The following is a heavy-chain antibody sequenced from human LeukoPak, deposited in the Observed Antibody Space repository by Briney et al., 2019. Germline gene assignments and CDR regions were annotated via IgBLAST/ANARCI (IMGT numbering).Heavy chain of an antibody. J-gene: IGHJ6*03. CDR2: FDPEDGET. V-gene: IGHV1-24*01. D-gene: IGHD5-18*01. CDR3: ARDGPVDTATEYYYYMDV. Sequence: ASVKVSCKVSGYTLTELSMHWVRQAPGRGLEWMGGFDPEDGETIYAQKFQGRVTMTEDTSTDTAYMELSSLRSEDTAVYYCARDGPVDTATEYYYYMDVWGKGTTVTVSS. CDR1: GYTLTELS.